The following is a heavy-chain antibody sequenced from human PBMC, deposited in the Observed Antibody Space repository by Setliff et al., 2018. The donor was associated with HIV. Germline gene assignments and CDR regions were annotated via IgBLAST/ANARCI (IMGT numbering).Heavy chain of an antibody. CDR2: IYTSGGT. D-gene: IGHD3-16*01. V-gene: IGHV4-61*02. CDR1: GGSISSANYY. J-gene: IGHJ6*03. Sequence: SETLSLTCTVSGGSISSANYYWSWIRQPAGKGLEWMGRIYTSGGTHYNPALESRLTISVDPSKNQISLRLNSVTAADTGVYYCARGVLSLGTYYYYMDVWGKGTMVTV. CDR3: ARGVLSLGTYYYYMDV.